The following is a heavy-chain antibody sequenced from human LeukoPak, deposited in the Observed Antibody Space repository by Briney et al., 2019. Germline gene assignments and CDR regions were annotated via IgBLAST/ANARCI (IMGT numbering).Heavy chain of an antibody. CDR3: ARGPREGAIGFDY. J-gene: IGHJ4*02. Sequence: SETLSLTCAVYGGSLSGYYWSWIRQPPGKGLEWIGEINHSGSTNYNPSLKSRVTISVDTSKNQFSLKLSSVTAADTAVYYCARGPREGAIGFDYWGQGTLVTVSS. CDR1: GGSLSGYY. D-gene: IGHD1-26*01. CDR2: INHSGST. V-gene: IGHV4-34*01.